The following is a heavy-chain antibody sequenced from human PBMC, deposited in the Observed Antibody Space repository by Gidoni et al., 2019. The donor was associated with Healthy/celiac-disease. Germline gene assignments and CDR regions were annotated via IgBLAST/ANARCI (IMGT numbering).Heavy chain of an antibody. CDR2: INPSGGST. Sequence: QVQLVQSGAEVKMPGASVTVSCKASGYTFTRSYMHWVRQAPGQGLEWMGIINPSGGSTSYAQKFQGRVTMTRDTSTSTVDMELSSLRSEDTAVYYCARAGHYYDSSGYYLLDYWGQGTLVTVSS. CDR1: GYTFTRSY. D-gene: IGHD3-22*01. V-gene: IGHV1-46*01. CDR3: ARAGHYYDSSGYYLLDY. J-gene: IGHJ4*02.